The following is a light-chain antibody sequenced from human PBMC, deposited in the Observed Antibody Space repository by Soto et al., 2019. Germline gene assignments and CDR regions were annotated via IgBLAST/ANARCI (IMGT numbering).Light chain of an antibody. J-gene: IGKJ3*01. V-gene: IGKV3-20*01. Sequence: EIVLTQSPGTLSLSPGERATLSCRASQSVRSSYLAWYQHKPGQAPRLLIYDASTRATGIPDRFSGSGSGTDFTLTISRLEPDDFAVYFCQQHGSSPVTFGPGTKVDIK. CDR3: QQHGSSPVT. CDR1: QSVRSSY. CDR2: DAS.